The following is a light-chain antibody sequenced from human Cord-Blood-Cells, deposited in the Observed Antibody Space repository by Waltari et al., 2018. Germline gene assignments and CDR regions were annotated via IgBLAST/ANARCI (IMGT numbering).Light chain of an antibody. Sequence: DIVMTQSPDSLAVSLGERATINCKSSQSVLYSSNNKNYLAWYQQKPGQPPKLLIYWASTQESGVPDRFSGRGSGTDFTLTISSLQAEDVAVYYCQQYYSTPLTFGQGTKVEIK. CDR2: WAS. CDR1: QSVLYSSNNKNY. CDR3: QQYYSTPLT. J-gene: IGKJ1*01. V-gene: IGKV4-1*01.